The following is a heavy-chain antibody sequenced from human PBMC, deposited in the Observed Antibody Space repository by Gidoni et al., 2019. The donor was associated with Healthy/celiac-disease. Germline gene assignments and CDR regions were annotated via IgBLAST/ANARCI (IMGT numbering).Heavy chain of an antibody. Sequence: QVQLVQSGAEVKKPGSSVKVSCKASGGTFSSYAISWVRQAPGQGLEWMGGIIPIFGTANYAQKFQGRVTITADESTSTAYMELSSLRSEDTAVYYCARARVATGRGYGYYYGMDVWGQGTTVTVSS. J-gene: IGHJ6*02. CDR1: GGTFSSYA. V-gene: IGHV1-69*12. CDR3: ARARVATGRGYGYYYGMDV. D-gene: IGHD5-12*01. CDR2: IIPIFGTA.